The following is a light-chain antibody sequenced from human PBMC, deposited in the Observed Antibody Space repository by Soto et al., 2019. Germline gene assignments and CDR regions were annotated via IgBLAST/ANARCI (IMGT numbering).Light chain of an antibody. J-gene: IGKJ1*01. Sequence: DIQMTQSPSTLSASVGDRVTITCRASQSITTRLVWYQQKPGIAPILLIYKASSLQSGVPSRFSGSGSGTEFNFTISSLQPADFATYYCQQYNTYPWTFGHGTKVEI. V-gene: IGKV1-5*03. CDR1: QSITTR. CDR3: QQYNTYPWT. CDR2: KAS.